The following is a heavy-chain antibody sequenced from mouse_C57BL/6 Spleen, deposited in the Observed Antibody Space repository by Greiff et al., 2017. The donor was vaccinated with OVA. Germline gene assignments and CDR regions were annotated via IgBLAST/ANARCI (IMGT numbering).Heavy chain of an antibody. CDR2: IDPSDSYT. CDR1: GYTFTSYW. J-gene: IGHJ1*03. Sequence: QVQLQQSGAELVRPGPSVKMSCKASGYTFTSYWMHWVKQRPGQGLEWIGVIDPSDSYTNYNQKFKGKATMTVDTTSSTACMQLSSLTSEDSAVYYCASYPTRVADWYFDVWGTGTTVTVSS. V-gene: IGHV1-59*01. D-gene: IGHD1-1*01. CDR3: ASYPTRVADWYFDV.